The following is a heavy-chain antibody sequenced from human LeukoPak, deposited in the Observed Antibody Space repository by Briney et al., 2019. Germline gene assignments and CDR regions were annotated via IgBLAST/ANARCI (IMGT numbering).Heavy chain of an antibody. CDR1: GGSISSYY. J-gene: IGHJ4*02. Sequence: SETLSLTCTVSGGSISSYYWSWIRQPPGKGLEWIGYIYTSGSTNYNPSLKSRVTISVDTSKNQFSLKLSSVTAADTAVYYSARIGSARHFDYWGQGTLVTVSS. D-gene: IGHD3-10*01. V-gene: IGHV4-4*09. CDR3: ARIGSARHFDY. CDR2: IYTSGST.